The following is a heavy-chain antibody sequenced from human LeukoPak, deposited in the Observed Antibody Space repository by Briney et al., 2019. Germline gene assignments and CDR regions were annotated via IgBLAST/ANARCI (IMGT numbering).Heavy chain of an antibody. Sequence: PSETLSLTCTVSGGSISGDYWSWIRQPPGKGLEWVAYIYYTGATNYNPSLKSRATISVDTSKNQFSLRLSSVTAADTAVYYCARLQGVSTAIFDYWGQGTLVSVSS. D-gene: IGHD2-8*01. CDR1: GGSISGDY. CDR3: ARLQGVSTAIFDY. J-gene: IGHJ4*02. V-gene: IGHV4-59*01. CDR2: IYYTGAT.